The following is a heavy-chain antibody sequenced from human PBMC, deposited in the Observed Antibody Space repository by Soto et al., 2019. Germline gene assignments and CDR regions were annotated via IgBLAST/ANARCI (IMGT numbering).Heavy chain of an antibody. D-gene: IGHD3-9*01. V-gene: IGHV1-18*01. J-gene: IGHJ4*02. Sequence: ASLKVSCKASGYTFTSYGISWVRQAPGQGLEWMGWISAYNGNTNYAQKLQGRVTMTTDTSTSTAYMELRSLRSDDTAVYYCARAYYDILTGYYHFDYWGQGTLVTVSS. CDR3: ARAYYDILTGYYHFDY. CDR2: ISAYNGNT. CDR1: GYTFTSYG.